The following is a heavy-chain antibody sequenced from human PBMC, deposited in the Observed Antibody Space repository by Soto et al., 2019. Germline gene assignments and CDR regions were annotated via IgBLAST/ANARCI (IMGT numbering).Heavy chain of an antibody. CDR3: AKHRRPNSCYGMDV. D-gene: IGHD6-25*01. CDR1: GFTCSSYG. J-gene: IGHJ6*02. V-gene: IGHV3-30*18. Sequence: QVQLVESRGGVVQPGRSLRLSCAASGFTCSSYGMHWGRQAPGKGLLWVAVISFDGSNKYYSDSVKGRFTISRDNCKNTLYMQMNSLIAEDTAVYYCAKHRRPNSCYGMDVWGLGTTVTVSS. CDR2: ISFDGSNK.